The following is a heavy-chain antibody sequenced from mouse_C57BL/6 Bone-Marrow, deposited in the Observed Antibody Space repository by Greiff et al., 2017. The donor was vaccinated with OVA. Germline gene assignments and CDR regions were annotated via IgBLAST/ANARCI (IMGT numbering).Heavy chain of an antibody. V-gene: IGHV1-53*01. CDR2: INPSNGGT. CDR1: GYTFTSYW. J-gene: IGHJ3*01. Sequence: QVQLQQPGTELVKPGASVKLSCKASGYTFTSYWMHWVKQRPGQGLEWIGNINPSNGGTNYNEKFKSKATLTVDKSSSTAYMQLSSLTSEDSAVYYCARSLTTVVDPWFADWGQGTLVTVSA. D-gene: IGHD1-1*01. CDR3: ARSLTTVVDPWFAD.